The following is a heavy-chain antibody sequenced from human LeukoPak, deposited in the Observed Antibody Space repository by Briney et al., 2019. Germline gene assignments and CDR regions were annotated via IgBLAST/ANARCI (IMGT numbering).Heavy chain of an antibody. CDR3: ARGEIGDIVVVPADY. V-gene: IGHV1-46*01. CDR2: INPSGGST. J-gene: IGHJ4*02. Sequence: ASVKVSCKASGYTFTSYYMHWVRQAPGQGLEWMGIINPSGGSTSYAQKFQGTVTMTRDMSTSTVYMELSSLRSDDTAVYYCARGEIGDIVVVPADYWGQGTLVTVSS. CDR1: GYTFTSYY. D-gene: IGHD2-2*01.